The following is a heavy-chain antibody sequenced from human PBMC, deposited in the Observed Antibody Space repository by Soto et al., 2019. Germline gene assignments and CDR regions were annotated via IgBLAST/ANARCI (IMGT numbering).Heavy chain of an antibody. Sequence: ASVNVSFKASGYTFTVYYIHWFLQAPGQGLEWMGWINPNSSVKNYAQNFQCRVTMTRDTSISTAYMELSRLRSDDTAVYYCARDSKAVDESNFGYWGQGTMVTVSS. CDR3: ARDSKAVDESNFGY. CDR1: GYTFTVYY. V-gene: IGHV1-2*02. CDR2: INPNSSVK. J-gene: IGHJ4*02. D-gene: IGHD6-19*01.